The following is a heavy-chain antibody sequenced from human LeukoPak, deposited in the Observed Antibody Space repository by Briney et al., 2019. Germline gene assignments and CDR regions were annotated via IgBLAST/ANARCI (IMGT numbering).Heavy chain of an antibody. Sequence: PGGSLRLSCAASGFAFSSYWMSWVRQAPGKGLEWVANIKQDGSEKYYVDSVKGRFTISRDNAKNSLYLQMNSLRAEDTAVYYCARDLCSSTSCPHGAFDIWGQGTMVTVSS. CDR2: IKQDGSEK. CDR1: GFAFSSYW. J-gene: IGHJ3*02. CDR3: ARDLCSSTSCPHGAFDI. V-gene: IGHV3-7*01. D-gene: IGHD2-2*01.